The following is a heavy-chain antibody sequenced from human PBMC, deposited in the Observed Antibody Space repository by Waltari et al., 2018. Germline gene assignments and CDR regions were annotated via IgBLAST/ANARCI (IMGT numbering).Heavy chain of an antibody. J-gene: IGHJ4*02. CDR3: ARDPMAYSYVPWYFDY. D-gene: IGHD5-18*01. Sequence: EVQLVESGGGLVQSGGSLRLSCTRSGFTFSRYWMTWVRQAPGKGLEWVANIKQDGSEKYYVDSVKGRFTISRDNAKNSLYLQMNSLRAEDTAVYYCARDPMAYSYVPWYFDYWGQGALVTVSS. V-gene: IGHV3-7*01. CDR2: IKQDGSEK. CDR1: GFTFSRYW.